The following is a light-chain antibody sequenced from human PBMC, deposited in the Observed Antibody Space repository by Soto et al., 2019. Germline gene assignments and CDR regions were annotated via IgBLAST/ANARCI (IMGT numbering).Light chain of an antibody. J-gene: IGKJ4*01. CDR1: QSVSSN. Sequence: EIVMTQAQATMSVSTGERATLSCRASQSVSSNLAWYQQKPGQAPRLLIYGASTRTTGIPARFSGSGSGTEFTITISSLQSEDFAIYDGQQYNNWPPLTFGGGTKVEIK. CDR3: QQYNNWPPLT. CDR2: GAS. V-gene: IGKV3-15*01.